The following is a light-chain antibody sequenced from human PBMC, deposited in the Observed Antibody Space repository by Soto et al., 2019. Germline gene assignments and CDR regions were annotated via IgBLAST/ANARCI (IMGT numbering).Light chain of an antibody. J-gene: IGKJ1*01. CDR2: GAS. Sequence: EIVMTQCTTTLSVSPGDRSTLSCSANHSVRSNLAWCQQKPGQAPRLLIYGASSRATGIPDRFSGSGSGTDFTLTISRLEPEDFAVYYCQQYGSSPRTFGQGTKVDI. CDR1: HSVRSN. CDR3: QQYGSSPRT. V-gene: IGKV3-20*01.